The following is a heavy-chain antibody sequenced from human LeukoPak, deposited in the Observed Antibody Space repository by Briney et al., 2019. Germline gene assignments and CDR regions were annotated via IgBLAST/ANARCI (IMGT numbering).Heavy chain of an antibody. CDR3: VRDLILVWTPGDGFDH. CDR1: GFTLSRYW. J-gene: IGHJ4*02. V-gene: IGHV3-74*03. CDR2: INEDASTI. D-gene: IGHD3-16*01. Sequence: PGGSLRLSCVASGFTLSRYWMHWVRQVPGKGLEWVSRINEDASTITYADSVKGRFTISRDNAKNTLYLQMNGLRAEDTAVYFCVRDLILVWTPGDGFDHWGQGTLVTVSS.